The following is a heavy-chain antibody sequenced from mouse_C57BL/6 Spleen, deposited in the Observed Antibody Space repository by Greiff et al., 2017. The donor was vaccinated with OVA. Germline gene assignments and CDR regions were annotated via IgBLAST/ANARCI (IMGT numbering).Heavy chain of an antibody. V-gene: IGHV1-18*01. CDR2: INPNNGGT. CDR3: ATTTVVATFNWYFDV. Sequence: EVQLQQSGPELVKPGASVKIPCKASGYTFTDYNMDWVKQSHGKSLEWIGDINPNNGGTIYNQKFKGKATLTVDKSSSTAYMELRSLTSEDTAVYYCATTTVVATFNWYFDVWGTGTTVTVSS. CDR1: GYTFTDYN. D-gene: IGHD1-1*01. J-gene: IGHJ1*03.